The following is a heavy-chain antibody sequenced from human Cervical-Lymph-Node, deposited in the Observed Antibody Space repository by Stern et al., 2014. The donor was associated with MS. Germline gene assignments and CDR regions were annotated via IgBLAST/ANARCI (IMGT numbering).Heavy chain of an antibody. CDR2: VFYSGRT. CDR1: GDSLTSGAYY. V-gene: IGHV4-31*03. D-gene: IGHD6-13*01. Sequence: QVQLQESGPGLVKPSQTLSLTCTVSGDSLTSGAYYWTWIRQHPGKGLEWIGNVFYSGRTHYNPSLKSRLTISLDTPKSQFSLRLTSVTAADTAMYYCAREWRSSQYYSLDVWGQGTTVTVSS. CDR3: AREWRSSQYYSLDV. J-gene: IGHJ6*02.